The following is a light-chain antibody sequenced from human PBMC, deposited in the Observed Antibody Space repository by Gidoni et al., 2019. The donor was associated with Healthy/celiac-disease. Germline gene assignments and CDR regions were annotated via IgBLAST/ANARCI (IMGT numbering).Light chain of an antibody. Sequence: DIKMTQSPSSLSASVGDRVTITCRASQSMSSYLNWYQQKPGKAPKLLIYAASSLQSGVPSRFSGSGSGTDFTLTISSLQPEDFATYYCQQSYSTLFTFGPGTKVDIK. CDR1: QSMSSY. CDR3: QQSYSTLFT. V-gene: IGKV1-39*01. J-gene: IGKJ3*01. CDR2: AAS.